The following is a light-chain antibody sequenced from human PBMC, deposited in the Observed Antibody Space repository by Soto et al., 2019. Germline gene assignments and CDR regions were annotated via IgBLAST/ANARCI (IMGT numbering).Light chain of an antibody. Sequence: DIQLTQSPSTLSASVGDRVTITCRASHSIRYALAWYQQEPGKAPKVLVYDASILASGVSSRFSGSGSGTDFTLTISGLRPDDFVEYYCQQYDNYSWTFGQGTKV. CDR1: HSIRYA. J-gene: IGKJ1*01. CDR3: QQYDNYSWT. CDR2: DAS. V-gene: IGKV1-5*01.